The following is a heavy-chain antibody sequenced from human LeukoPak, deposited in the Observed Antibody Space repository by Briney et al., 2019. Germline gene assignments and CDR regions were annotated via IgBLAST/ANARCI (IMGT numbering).Heavy chain of an antibody. J-gene: IGHJ5*02. CDR3: ARDGMVRGVIITSWFDP. V-gene: IGHV3-30-3*01. D-gene: IGHD3-10*01. Sequence: SGRSLRLSCAASGFTFSSYAMHWVRQAPGKGLEWVAVISYDGSNKYYADSVKGQFTISRDNSKNTLYLQMNSLRAEDTAVYYCARDGMVRGVIITSWFDPWGQGTLVTVSS. CDR1: GFTFSSYA. CDR2: ISYDGSNK.